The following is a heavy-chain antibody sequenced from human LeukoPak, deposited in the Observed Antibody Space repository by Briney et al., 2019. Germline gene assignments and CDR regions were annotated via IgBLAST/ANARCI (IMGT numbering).Heavy chain of an antibody. V-gene: IGHV4-34*01. CDR1: GGPFSGYY. CDR2: INHSGST. Sequence: SETLSLTCAVYGGPFSGYYWSWIRQSPGKGLEWIGEINHSGSTNYNPSLKSRVTISVDTSKNQFSLKLSSVTAADTAVYYCARGRASYDFWSGYLFDCWGQGTLVTVSS. D-gene: IGHD3-3*01. CDR3: ARGRASYDFWSGYLFDC. J-gene: IGHJ4*02.